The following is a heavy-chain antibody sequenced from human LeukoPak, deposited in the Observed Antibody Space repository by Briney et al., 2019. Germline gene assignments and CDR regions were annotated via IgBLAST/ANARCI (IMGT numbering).Heavy chain of an antibody. V-gene: IGHV4-31*03. CDR1: GGSISSGGYY. CDR2: IYNSGST. D-gene: IGHD6-13*01. Sequence: SQTLSLTCTVSGGSISSGGYYWSWIRQHPGKGLEWIGYIYNSGSTYYNPSLKSRVTISVDTSKNQFSLKLSFVTAADTAVYYCARASIAAAGPIFDYWGQGTLVTVSS. J-gene: IGHJ4*02. CDR3: ARASIAAAGPIFDY.